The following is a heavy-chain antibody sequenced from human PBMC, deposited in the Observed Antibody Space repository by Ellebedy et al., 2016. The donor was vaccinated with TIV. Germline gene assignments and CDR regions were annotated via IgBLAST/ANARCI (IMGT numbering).Heavy chain of an antibody. V-gene: IGHV3-21*06. D-gene: IGHD3-3*01. Sequence: GGSPRLSXAASGFTFSISGMTWVRQRPGKGLEWVATVSRGREAYYADPFKGRFFISRDNDLNSVFLQLNNLRVEDTAVYYCSRDGREWSRDCWGQGTLVTVSS. CDR3: SRDGREWSRDC. CDR2: VSRGREA. J-gene: IGHJ4*02. CDR1: GFTFSISG.